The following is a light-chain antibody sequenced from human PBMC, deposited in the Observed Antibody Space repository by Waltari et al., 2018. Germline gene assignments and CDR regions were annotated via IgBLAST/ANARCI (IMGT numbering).Light chain of an antibody. CDR1: QSVNNY. Sequence: EIVLTQSPATLCLSPGERVTLSCRASQSVNNYLAWYQQKPGQAPRLLIYDVSSRATGIPARFSGNGSGTDFTLTISSLEAEDFAVYYCQQRSIRPPAYSFGQGTRLEIK. CDR3: QQRSIRPPAYS. J-gene: IGKJ2*03. V-gene: IGKV3-11*01. CDR2: DVS.